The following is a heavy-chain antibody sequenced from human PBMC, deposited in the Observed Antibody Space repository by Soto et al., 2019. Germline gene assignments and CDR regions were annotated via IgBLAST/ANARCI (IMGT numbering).Heavy chain of an antibody. V-gene: IGHV3-33*01. J-gene: IGHJ4*02. CDR3: ARNVEDYGAGGPTFVS. D-gene: IGHD3-10*01. CDR1: GFTFSSYG. CDR2: IGYDGSNK. Sequence: QVQLVESGGGVVQPGRSLRLSCAASGFTFSSYGMHWVRQAPGQGLEGVAVIGYDGSNKYYADSVKDRFTIARHNSKNALYLKINSLRAEGTAVYYCARNVEDYGAGGPTFVSWGQGTLGTVSS.